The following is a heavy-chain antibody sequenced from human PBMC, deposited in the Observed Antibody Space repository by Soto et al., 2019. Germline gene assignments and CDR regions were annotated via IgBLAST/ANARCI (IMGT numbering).Heavy chain of an antibody. D-gene: IGHD3-3*01. CDR1: GGSIRTGGYY. Sequence: SETLPLTCTVSGGSIRTGGYYWSWIRQQPGKGLDRIGYIYYSGSTYYNASLKSRVTISVDTSKNQFSLQLSSVTDADTAAYYFARATILGVVTAAFDIWSQGTMVTVSS. V-gene: IGHV4-31*03. CDR3: ARATILGVVTAAFDI. J-gene: IGHJ3*02. CDR2: IYYSGST.